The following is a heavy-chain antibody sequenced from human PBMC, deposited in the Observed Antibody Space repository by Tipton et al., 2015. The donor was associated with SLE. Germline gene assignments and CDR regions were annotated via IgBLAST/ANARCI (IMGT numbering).Heavy chain of an antibody. CDR3: ARADGATGLDY. D-gene: IGHD5-12*01. Sequence: TLSLTCTVPGGSISSSSSYWGWIRQPPGKGLEWIGSIYYRGGTHYNPSLKSRVTVSVDTSKNQFSLKLTSVTAADTAVYYCARADGATGLDYWGQGTLVTVSS. V-gene: IGHV4-39*07. CDR1: GGSISSSSSY. J-gene: IGHJ4*02. CDR2: IYYRGGT.